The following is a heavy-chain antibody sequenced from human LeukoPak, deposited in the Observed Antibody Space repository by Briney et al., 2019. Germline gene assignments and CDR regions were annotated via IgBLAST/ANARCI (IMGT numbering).Heavy chain of an antibody. V-gene: IGHV3-9*01. CDR1: GFIFDDHG. CDR2: ISWSSGII. Sequence: GGSLRLSCAASGFIFDDHGMHWVRQAPGKGLEWVSGISWSSGIIGYADSVKGRFTISRDNSKNTLYLQMNSLRAEDTAVYYCARSHLYDYVWGSTPGYWGQGTLVTVSS. J-gene: IGHJ4*02. D-gene: IGHD3-16*01. CDR3: ARSHLYDYVWGSTPGY.